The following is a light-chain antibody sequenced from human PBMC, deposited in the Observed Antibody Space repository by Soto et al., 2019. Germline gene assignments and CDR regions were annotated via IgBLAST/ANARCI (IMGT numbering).Light chain of an antibody. CDR1: QGITSG. J-gene: IGKJ3*01. CDR3: HQFNSYTGIT. Sequence: AIQLTQSPSSLSASVGDRVTITCRASQGITSGLAWYQQKPGKAPRLLIYDASSLKSGVPSRFSGGGSGTDFTLTISSLQPEDFATYYCHQFNSYTGITFGPGTKVDIK. V-gene: IGKV1-13*02. CDR2: DAS.